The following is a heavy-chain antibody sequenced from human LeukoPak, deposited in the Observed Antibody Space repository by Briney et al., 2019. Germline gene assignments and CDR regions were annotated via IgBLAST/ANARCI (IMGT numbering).Heavy chain of an antibody. CDR3: ARDSCSSTSCLSIDDY. V-gene: IGHV1-2*02. D-gene: IGHD2-2*01. CDR2: INPNSDGT. J-gene: IGHJ4*02. Sequence: AAVQVSCQASVYTFIAYYMHWVRQAPAPGLEWMGLINPNSDGTNYAQKLQGGVTMTRDTFISTVYMELSRLRSDDTAVYYCARDSCSSTSCLSIDDYWGQGTLVTVSS. CDR1: VYTFIAYY.